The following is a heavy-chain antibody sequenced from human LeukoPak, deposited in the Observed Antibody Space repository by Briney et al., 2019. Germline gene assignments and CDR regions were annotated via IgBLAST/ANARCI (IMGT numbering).Heavy chain of an antibody. D-gene: IGHD2-21*02. J-gene: IGHJ4*02. V-gene: IGHV3-48*01. Sequence: PGGSLRLSCAASGFTFSSYSMNWVRQAPGKGLEWVSYISSSSGTIYYADSVKGRFTISRDNAKNSLYLQMNSLRAEDTAVYYCARSFRGVTTKSYYFDYWGQGTLVTVSS. CDR1: GFTFSSYS. CDR2: ISSSSGTI. CDR3: ARSFRGVTTKSYYFDY.